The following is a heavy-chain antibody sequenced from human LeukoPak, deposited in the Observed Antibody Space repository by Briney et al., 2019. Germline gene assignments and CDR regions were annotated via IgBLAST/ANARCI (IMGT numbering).Heavy chain of an antibody. CDR2: ISYSGHT. CDR3: ARDNNGYYSLDY. D-gene: IGHD3-3*01. CDR1: GGSITTYY. Sequence: PSETLSLTCTVSGGSITTYYWSWIRQSPEKGLEWIGYISYSGHTNYNPSLKSRITMSIDAYKNQFSLKLTSITAADTAVYYCARDNNGYYSLDYWGQGTLVTVSS. V-gene: IGHV4-59*01. J-gene: IGHJ4*02.